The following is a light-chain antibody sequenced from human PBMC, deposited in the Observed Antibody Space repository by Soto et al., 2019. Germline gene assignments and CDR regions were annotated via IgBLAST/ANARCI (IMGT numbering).Light chain of an antibody. Sequence: EIVLTQSPATLSLSPGERATLSCRASQSVSNYLAWYQQKPGQAPRLLIYDASNRASGIPARFSGSGSGTDFTLTISSLDPEDFAVYYCQQRSNWPQVNFXGGTKADI. CDR1: QSVSNY. V-gene: IGKV3-11*01. CDR2: DAS. CDR3: QQRSNWPQVN. J-gene: IGKJ4*01.